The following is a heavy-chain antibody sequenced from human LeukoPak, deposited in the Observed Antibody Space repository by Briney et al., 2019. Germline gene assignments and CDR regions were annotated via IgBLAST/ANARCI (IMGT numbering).Heavy chain of an antibody. D-gene: IGHD3-22*01. J-gene: IGHJ4*02. CDR3: AREEYYYDSSGYYLPYYFDY. Sequence: PGGSLRLSCAAPGFTFSSYSMNWVRQAPGKGLEWVSYISISSSTIYYADSVKGRFTISRDNAKNSLYLQMNSLRAEDTAVYYCAREEYYYDSSGYYLPYYFDYWGQGTLVTVSS. CDR1: GFTFSSYS. V-gene: IGHV3-48*01. CDR2: ISISSSTI.